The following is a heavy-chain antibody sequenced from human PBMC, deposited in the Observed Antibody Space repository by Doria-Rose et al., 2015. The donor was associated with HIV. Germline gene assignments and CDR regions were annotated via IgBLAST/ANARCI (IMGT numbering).Heavy chain of an antibody. V-gene: IGHV2-26*01. Sequence: SGPVLVKPTETLTLTCTVSGVSLSSPGMGLSWIRQPPGKALEWLANIFSDDDRSYKTSLKSRLTISRGTSKCQVVLTMTDMDPVDTATYYCARIKSSRWYHKYYFDFWGQGTLVIVSA. CDR2: IFSDDDR. CDR3: ARIKSSRWYHKYYFDF. D-gene: IGHD6-13*01. J-gene: IGHJ4*02. CDR1: GVSLSSPGMG.